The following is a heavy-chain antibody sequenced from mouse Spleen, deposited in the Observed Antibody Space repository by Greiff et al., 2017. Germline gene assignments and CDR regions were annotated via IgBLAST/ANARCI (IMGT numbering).Heavy chain of an antibody. D-gene: IGHD2-4*01. Sequence: EVHLVESGGGLVKPGGSLKLSCAASGFTFSNYAMSWVRQTPEKRLEWVATISSGGSYTYYPDSVKGRFTISRDNAKNTLYLQMSSLRSEDTAMYYCTRHIPDFSYDSDFWGQGTTLTVSS. CDR3: TRHIPDFSYDSDF. J-gene: IGHJ2*01. CDR2: ISSGGSYT. CDR1: GFTFSNYA. V-gene: IGHV5-9-3*01.